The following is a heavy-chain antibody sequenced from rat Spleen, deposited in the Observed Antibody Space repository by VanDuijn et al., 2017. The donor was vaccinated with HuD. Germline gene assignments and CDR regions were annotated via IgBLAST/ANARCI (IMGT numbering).Heavy chain of an antibody. CDR2: ISNVGGDT. CDR1: GFTFSSYY. Sequence: EVQLVESGGGFVQPGRSMNLSCVASGFTFSSYYMAWVRQAPTKGLEWVASISNVGGDTHYRDSVKGRFTISRDNAENIAYLQMNSLKSEDTATYYCAVAGYGYWGQGVMVTVSS. V-gene: IGHV5-25*01. J-gene: IGHJ2*01. CDR3: AVAGYGY. D-gene: IGHD1-7*01.